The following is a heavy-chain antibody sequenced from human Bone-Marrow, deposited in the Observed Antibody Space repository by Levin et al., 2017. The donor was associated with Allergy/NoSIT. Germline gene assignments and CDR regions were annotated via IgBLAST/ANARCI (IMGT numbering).Heavy chain of an antibody. Sequence: GESLKISCAASGFIVSSCFMTWVRQAPGKGLEWVSFIYTDGRTYYADSVKGRFTISRDDSSNTVYLQMNSLRAEDTGVYYCARDPPTTTDFGLDVWGQGTTVTVSS. J-gene: IGHJ6*02. V-gene: IGHV3-53*01. D-gene: IGHD1-26*01. CDR2: IYTDGRT. CDR3: ARDPPTTTDFGLDV. CDR1: GFIVSSCF.